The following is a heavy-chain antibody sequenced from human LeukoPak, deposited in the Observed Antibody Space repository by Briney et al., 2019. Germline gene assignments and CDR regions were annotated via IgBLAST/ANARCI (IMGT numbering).Heavy chain of an antibody. CDR2: IIPILGIA. CDR1: GGTFSSYA. Sequence: SVKVSCKASGGTFSSYAISWVRQAPGQGLEWMGRIIPILGIANYAQKFQGRVTITADKSTSTAYMELSSLRSEDTAVYYCARVGPGYCSSTSCPRVAFDIWGQGTMVTVSS. J-gene: IGHJ3*02. D-gene: IGHD2-2*01. V-gene: IGHV1-69*04. CDR3: ARVGPGYCSSTSCPRVAFDI.